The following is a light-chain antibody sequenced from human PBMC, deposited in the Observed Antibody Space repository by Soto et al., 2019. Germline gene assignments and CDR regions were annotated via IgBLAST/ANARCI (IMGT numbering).Light chain of an antibody. J-gene: IGKJ3*01. CDR1: QSVSSSY. CDR2: GAS. CDR3: QQYGSSLV. V-gene: IGKV3-20*01. Sequence: EIVLTQSPGTLSLSPGERATLSCRASQSVSSSYLAWYQQKPGQAPRLLIYGASSRATGIPDRFSGSVSGTDFTLTISRLEPEDFAVYYCQQYGSSLVFGPGTKVDIK.